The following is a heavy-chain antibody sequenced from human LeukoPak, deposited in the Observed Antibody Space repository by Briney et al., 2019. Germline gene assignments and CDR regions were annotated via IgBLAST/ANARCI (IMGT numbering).Heavy chain of an antibody. CDR1: GFTFSSYA. V-gene: IGHV3-30-3*01. D-gene: IGHD4-23*01. CDR3: ARSGGGNSPIYYYGMDV. J-gene: IGHJ6*02. CDR2: ISYDGSNK. Sequence: GRSLRLSCAASGFTFSSYAMHWVRQAPGKGLEWVAVISYDGSNKYYADSVKGRFTISRDNSKNTLYLQMNSLRAEDTAVYYCARSGGGNSPIYYYGMDVWGQGTTVTVSS.